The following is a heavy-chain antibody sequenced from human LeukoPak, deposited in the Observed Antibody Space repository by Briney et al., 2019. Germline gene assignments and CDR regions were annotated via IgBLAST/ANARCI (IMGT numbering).Heavy chain of an antibody. D-gene: IGHD3-22*01. J-gene: IGHJ4*02. CDR2: IYYSGST. CDR3: ARTLLGWYFDY. CDR1: GGSISSYY. Sequence: SETLSLTCTVSGGSISSYYWSWIRQPPGKGLEWIGYIYYSGSTNYNPSLKSRVTISVDTSKNQFSLKLSSVTAADTAVYYCARTLLGWYFDYWGQGTLVTVSS. V-gene: IGHV4-59*01.